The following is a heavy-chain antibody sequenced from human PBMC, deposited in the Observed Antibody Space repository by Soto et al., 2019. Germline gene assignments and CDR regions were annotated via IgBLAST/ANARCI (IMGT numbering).Heavy chain of an antibody. J-gene: IGHJ4*02. D-gene: IGHD6-6*01. V-gene: IGHV1-3*01. CDR1: GSTFTSYA. CDR3: ARVGGVAARTFDY. Sequence: ASVKVSCKASGSTFTSYAMHWVRQAPGQRLEWMGWINAGNGNTKYSQKFQGRVTITRDTSASTAYMELSSLRSEDTAVYYCARVGGVAARTFDYWGQGTLVTVSS. CDR2: INAGNGNT.